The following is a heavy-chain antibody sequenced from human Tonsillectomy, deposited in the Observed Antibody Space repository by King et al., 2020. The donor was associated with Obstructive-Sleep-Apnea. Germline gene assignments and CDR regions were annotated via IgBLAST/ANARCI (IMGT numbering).Heavy chain of an antibody. CDR3: AKYSLYTSGSYAMDV. CDR1: GFTFSSFG. D-gene: IGHD3-10*01. J-gene: IGHJ6*02. V-gene: IGHV3-30*18. CDR2: ISYDGVNK. Sequence: VQLVESGGGVVQPGRSLRLSCAASGFTFSSFGMHWVRQAPGKGLEWVAVISYDGVNKYYADSVKGRFTISRDNSKNTLYLQMNSLRAEATAVYYCAKYSLYTSGSYAMDVWGQGTTVTVSS.